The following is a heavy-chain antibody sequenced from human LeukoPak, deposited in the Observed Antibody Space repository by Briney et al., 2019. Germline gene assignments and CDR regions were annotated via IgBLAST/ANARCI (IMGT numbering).Heavy chain of an antibody. V-gene: IGHV1-69*13. Sequence: SVKVSCKASGGSSSRYAISWVRQAPGQGLEWMGGIIPMFGTANYAQKFQGRVTITADESTRTAYMELRTLRSEDTAIYYCARGSGETGGYYYVYWGRGTPVTVSS. J-gene: IGHJ4*02. CDR1: GGSSSRYA. D-gene: IGHD3-22*01. CDR2: IIPMFGTA. CDR3: ARGSGETGGYYYVY.